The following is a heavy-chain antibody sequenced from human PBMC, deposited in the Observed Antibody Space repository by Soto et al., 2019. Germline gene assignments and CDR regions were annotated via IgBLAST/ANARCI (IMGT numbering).Heavy chain of an antibody. Sequence: SGGSLRLSCAASGFSFNKYGMHWDRQAPGKGLEWVAYVLSDGSNQYYADSVKGRFTISRDNSKSTLFLQLDSLRVDDTAVYYCAKDRVIQLLPIWPDPWGQGTLVTVSS. CDR1: GFSFNKYG. D-gene: IGHD2-2*01. J-gene: IGHJ5*02. CDR2: VLSDGSNQ. CDR3: AKDRVIQLLPIWPDP. V-gene: IGHV3-30*18.